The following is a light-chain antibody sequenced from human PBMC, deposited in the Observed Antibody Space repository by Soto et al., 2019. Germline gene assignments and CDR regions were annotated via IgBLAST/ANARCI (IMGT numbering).Light chain of an antibody. CDR3: QQCANWRYN. J-gene: IGKJ2*01. CDR2: GAS. V-gene: IGKV3-15*01. Sequence: EIVMTHSPATLSVSPGERATLSCRASQSVSNNLAWYQQKPGQAPRLLIYGASTRATAIPARFSGSGSGTEFTLTISSLQSVVFAVYFCQQCANWRYNCGQGTKVDIK. CDR1: QSVSNN.